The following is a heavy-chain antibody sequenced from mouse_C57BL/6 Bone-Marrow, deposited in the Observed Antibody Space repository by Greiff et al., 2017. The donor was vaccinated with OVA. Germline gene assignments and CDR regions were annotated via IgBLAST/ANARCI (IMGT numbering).Heavy chain of an antibody. CDR1: GYTFTSYW. V-gene: IGHV1-53*01. CDR2: INPSNGGT. J-gene: IGHJ2*01. Sequence: QVQLQQPGTELVKPGASVKLSCKASGYTFTSYWMHWVKQRPGQGLEWIGNINPSNGGTNYNEKFKSKATLTVDQSSSTAYMQLSSLTSEDSAVYYCARWNSSGYGYYFDYWGQGTTLTVSS. D-gene: IGHD3-2*02. CDR3: ARWNSSGYGYYFDY.